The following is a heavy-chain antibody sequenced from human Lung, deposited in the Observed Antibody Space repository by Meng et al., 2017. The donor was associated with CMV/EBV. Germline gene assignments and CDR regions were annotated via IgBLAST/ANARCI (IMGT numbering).Heavy chain of an antibody. V-gene: IGHV4-34*01. J-gene: IGHJ6*02. CDR3: ARSNIVVVVAATLGYYYGMDV. CDR1: GGSFSGYY. Sequence: TXSLTXXVYGGSFSGYYWSWIRQPPGKGLEWIGEINHGGSTNYNPSLKSRVTISVDTSKNQFSLKLSSVTAADTAVYYCARSNIVVVVAATLGYYYGMDVWGQGXTVTVSS. D-gene: IGHD2-15*01. CDR2: INHGGST.